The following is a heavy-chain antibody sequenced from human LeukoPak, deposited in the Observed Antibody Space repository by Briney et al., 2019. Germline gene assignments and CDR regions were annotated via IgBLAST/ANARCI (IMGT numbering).Heavy chain of an antibody. CDR3: ARGSIVGATFDYFDY. D-gene: IGHD1-26*01. CDR2: IKPNSGGT. J-gene: IGHJ4*02. CDR1: GYTFTGYY. Sequence: ASVKVSCKASGYTFTGYYMHWVRQAPGQGLEWMGWIKPNSGGTNYAQKFQGRVTMTRDTSISTAYMELSRLRSDDTAVYYCARGSIVGATFDYFDYWGQGNLVTVSS. V-gene: IGHV1-2*02.